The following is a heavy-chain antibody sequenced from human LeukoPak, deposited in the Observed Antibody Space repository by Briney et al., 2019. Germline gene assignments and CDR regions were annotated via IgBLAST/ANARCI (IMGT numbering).Heavy chain of an antibody. CDR3: ARAVPDYYDSSGYYRLEWDPSGFDY. Sequence: GGSLRLSCAASGFTFSSYGMHWVRQAPGKGLEWVAIISYDGSNQYYSDSVKGRFTISRDNSKNTLYLQMNSLRAEDTAVYYCARAVPDYYDSSGYYRLEWDPSGFDYWGQGTLVTVSS. J-gene: IGHJ4*02. D-gene: IGHD3-22*01. CDR1: GFTFSSYG. CDR2: ISYDGSNQ. V-gene: IGHV3-30*03.